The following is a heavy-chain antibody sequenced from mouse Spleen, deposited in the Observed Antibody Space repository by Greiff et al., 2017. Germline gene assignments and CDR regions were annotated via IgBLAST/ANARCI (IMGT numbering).Heavy chain of an antibody. CDR2: ISTLAYSI. CDR3: ARSRYAMDY. Sequence: EVHVVESGGGLVKPGGSLKLSCAASGFTFSDYGMAWVRQAPGKGLEWVAFISTLAYSIYYADTVTGRFTISRENAKNTLYLEMSSLRSEDTARYYCARSRYAMDYWGQGTSVTVSS. CDR1: GFTFSDYG. V-gene: IGHV5-15*01. J-gene: IGHJ4*01.